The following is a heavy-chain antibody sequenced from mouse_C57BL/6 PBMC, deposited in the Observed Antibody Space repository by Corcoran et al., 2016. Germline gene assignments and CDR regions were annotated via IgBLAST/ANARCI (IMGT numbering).Heavy chain of an antibody. V-gene: IGHV1-26*01. J-gene: IGHJ4*01. D-gene: IGHD1-1*01. CDR2: INPNNGGT. CDR1: GYTFTDYY. CDR3: ARSTTVTHYYAMDY. Sequence: EVQLQQSGPELVKPGASVKISCKASGYTFTDYYMNWVKQSHGKSLEWIGDINPNNGGTSYNQKFKGKATLTVDKSSSTAYMELRSLTSEDSAGYYCARSTTVTHYYAMDYWSKGTSVTVSS.